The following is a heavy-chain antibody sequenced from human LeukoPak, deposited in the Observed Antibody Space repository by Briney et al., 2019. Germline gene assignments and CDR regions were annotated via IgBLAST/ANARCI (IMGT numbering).Heavy chain of an antibody. D-gene: IGHD6-19*01. Sequence: GSVKVSCKASGYTFTSHGISWVRQAPGQGLEWMGWISAYNGDTKYEQKTQGRVTMTTDASTSTAYMELRSLRSDDTAMYYCARDPSNTSGFSAYLDSWGQGTPVPVSS. CDR3: ARDPSNTSGFSAYLDS. CDR2: ISAYNGDT. J-gene: IGHJ4*02. CDR1: GYTFTSHG. V-gene: IGHV1-18*01.